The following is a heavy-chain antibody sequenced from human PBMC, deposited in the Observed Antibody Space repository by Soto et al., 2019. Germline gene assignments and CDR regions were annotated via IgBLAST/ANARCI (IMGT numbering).Heavy chain of an antibody. J-gene: IGHJ4*02. V-gene: IGHV3-53*01. D-gene: IGHD3-10*01. CDR1: GFTVSSNY. CDR2: IYSGGST. Sequence: GGSLRLSCAASGFTVSSNYMSWVRQAPGKGLEWVSVIYSGGSTYYADSVEGRFTISRDNSKNTLYLQMNSLRAEDTAVYYCARVIYGSGSYYFDYWGQGTLVTVSS. CDR3: ARVIYGSGSYYFDY.